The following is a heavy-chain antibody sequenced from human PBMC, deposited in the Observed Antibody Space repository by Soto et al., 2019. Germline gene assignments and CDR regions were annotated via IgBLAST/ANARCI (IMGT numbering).Heavy chain of an antibody. V-gene: IGHV3-73*01. CDR3: ARRSPSWAFDI. D-gene: IGHD2-15*01. Sequence: PGGSLRLSCAASGFTFSGSAMHWVRQASGKGLEWVGRIRSKSNSYATEFAASVRGRFTISRDDSKNTAYLQMNSLKTEDTAVYYCARRSPSWAFDIWGQGTMVTVSS. J-gene: IGHJ3*02. CDR1: GFTFSGSA. CDR2: IRSKSNSYAT.